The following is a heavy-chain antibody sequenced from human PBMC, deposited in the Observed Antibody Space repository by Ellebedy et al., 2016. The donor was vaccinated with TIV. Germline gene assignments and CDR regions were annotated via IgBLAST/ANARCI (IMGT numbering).Heavy chain of an antibody. CDR1: GGSTSRNY. J-gene: IGHJ6*02. V-gene: IGHV4-59*01. Sequence: SETLSLXXRVSGGSTSRNYWTWIRQSPGKGLEWLGYASDNGRTDYNPSLKSRLTISIDTSKNQFSLRLSSVTAADTAVYYCARDQMYYYDSSGSYQYHGMDVWGQGTTVTVSS. CDR3: ARDQMYYYDSSGSYQYHGMDV. CDR2: ASDNGRT. D-gene: IGHD3-22*01.